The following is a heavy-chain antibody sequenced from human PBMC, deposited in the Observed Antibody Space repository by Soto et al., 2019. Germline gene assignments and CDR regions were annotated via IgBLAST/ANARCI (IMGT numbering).Heavy chain of an antibody. J-gene: IGHJ5*02. Sequence: QVQLVESGGGVVQPGRSLRLSCAASGFTFSLYGIHWVRQAPGKGLEWLAVISHDGSTKYYADSVKGRFTVSRDNSKKSVYLQMNSLRGEDTAIYYCAKDFPSGSSRYDRFDPWGLGTAVIVS. V-gene: IGHV3-30*18. CDR1: GFTFSLYG. CDR3: AKDFPSGSSRYDRFDP. D-gene: IGHD6-19*01. CDR2: ISHDGSTK.